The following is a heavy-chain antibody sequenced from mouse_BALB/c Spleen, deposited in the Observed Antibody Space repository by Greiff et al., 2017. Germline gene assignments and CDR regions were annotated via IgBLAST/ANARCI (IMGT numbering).Heavy chain of an antibody. D-gene: IGHD2-4*01. Sequence: EVQLQESGPSLVKPSQTLSLTCSVTGDSITSGYWNWIRKFPGNKLEYMGYISYSGSTYYNPSLKSRISITRDTSKNQYYLQLNSVTTEDTATYYCARYSPYDYDLYYFDYWGQGTTLTVSS. J-gene: IGHJ2*01. CDR2: ISYSGST. CDR1: GDSITSGY. V-gene: IGHV3-8*02. CDR3: ARYSPYDYDLYYFDY.